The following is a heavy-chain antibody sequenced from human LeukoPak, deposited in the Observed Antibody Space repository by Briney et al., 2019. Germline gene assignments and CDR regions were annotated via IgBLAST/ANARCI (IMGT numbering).Heavy chain of an antibody. J-gene: IGHJ4*02. CDR1: GFTFSSNW. CDR2: INSDGSSA. Sequence: PGGSLRLSCAGSGFTFSSNWIHWVRQAPGKGLLWVSQINSDGSSASYADSVKGRFTISRDNAKNTLFLQMNSLRAEDTAVYYCVKVRGNYYPFDYWGQGTLVTVSS. V-gene: IGHV3-74*01. D-gene: IGHD1-26*01. CDR3: VKVRGNYYPFDY.